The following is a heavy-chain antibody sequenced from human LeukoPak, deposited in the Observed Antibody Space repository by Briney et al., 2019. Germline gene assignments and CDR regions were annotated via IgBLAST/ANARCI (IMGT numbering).Heavy chain of an antibody. D-gene: IGHD2-21*01. J-gene: IGHJ4*02. V-gene: IGHV3-53*01. CDR2: IYDDRST. CDR1: GFTVSSSY. Sequence: GGSLRLSCTAAGFTVSSSYMSWVRQAPGKGLEWVSIIYDDRSTYYAASVKGRFTISRDDSKNTLLLQMDSLRTEDTAIYYCARDSAFSSYSYWGQGALVTVSS. CDR3: ARDSAFSSYSY.